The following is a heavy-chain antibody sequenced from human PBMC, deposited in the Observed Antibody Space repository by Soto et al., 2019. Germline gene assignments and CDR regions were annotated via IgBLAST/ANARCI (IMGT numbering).Heavy chain of an antibody. Sequence: PGESLNISCKVSGYSFSNYWIGWARQMPGKGLEWMGAIYRGDSDTRYSPSFQGQVTISVDKSISTAYLQWSSLEASDTAMYYCAIRRGGYYLFKYWGQGTLVTVS. V-gene: IGHV5-51*01. J-gene: IGHJ4*02. CDR1: GYSFSNYW. CDR2: IYRGDSDT. D-gene: IGHD3-22*01. CDR3: AIRRGGYYLFKY.